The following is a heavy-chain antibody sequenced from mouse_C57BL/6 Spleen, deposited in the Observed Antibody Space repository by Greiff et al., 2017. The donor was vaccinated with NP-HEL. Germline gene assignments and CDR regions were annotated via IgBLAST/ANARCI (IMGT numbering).Heavy chain of an antibody. Sequence: EVQLVESGGGLVKPGGSLKLSCAASGFTFSDYGMHWVRQAPEKGLEWVAYISSGSSTIYYADTVKGRFTISRDNAKNTLFLQMTSLRSEDTAMYYCATTYYSNPFYAMDYWGQGTSVTVSS. CDR3: ATTYYSNPFYAMDY. J-gene: IGHJ4*01. CDR2: ISSGSSTI. V-gene: IGHV5-17*01. CDR1: GFTFSDYG. D-gene: IGHD2-5*01.